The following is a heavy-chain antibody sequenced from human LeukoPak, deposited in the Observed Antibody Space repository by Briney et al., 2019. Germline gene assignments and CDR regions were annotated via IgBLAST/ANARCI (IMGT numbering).Heavy chain of an antibody. CDR3: ARRTMVRGVMEAFDI. D-gene: IGHD3-10*01. V-gene: IGHV4-31*03. CDR2: IYYSGST. Sequence: PSQTLSLTCTVSGGSISSGGYYWSWIRQHPGKGLEWIGYIYYSGSTYYNPSLKSRVTISVDTSKNQFSLKLSSVTAADTVVYYCARRTMVRGVMEAFDIWGQGTMVTVSS. CDR1: GGSISSGGYY. J-gene: IGHJ3*02.